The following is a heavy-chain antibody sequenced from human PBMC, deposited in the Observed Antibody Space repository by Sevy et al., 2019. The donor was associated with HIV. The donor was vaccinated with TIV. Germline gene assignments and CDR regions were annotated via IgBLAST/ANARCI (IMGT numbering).Heavy chain of an antibody. J-gene: IGHJ5*02. D-gene: IGHD2-15*01. V-gene: IGHV3-30-3*01. CDR2: ISYDGSNK. CDR1: GFTFSSYA. Sequence: GGSLRLSCAASGFTFSSYAMHWVRQAPGKGLEWVAVISYDGSNKYYADSVKGRFTISRSNSKKTLYMQMNSQRAEDTAVYYCARGGRDCSGGSWYDGDWFDPWGQGTLVTFSS. CDR3: ARGGRDCSGGSWYDGDWFDP.